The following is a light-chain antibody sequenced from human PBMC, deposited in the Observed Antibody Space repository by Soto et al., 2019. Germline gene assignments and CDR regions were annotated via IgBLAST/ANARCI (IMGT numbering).Light chain of an antibody. CDR1: QSVSSY. J-gene: IGKJ2*01. CDR2: DAS. Sequence: EIVLTQSPALSLSPGERATLSCRASQSVSSYLAWYQQKPGQAPRLLIYDASNRATGIPARFSGSGSGTDFTLTISSLEPEDFAVYYCQHRSNWPPYTFGQGTSWRSN. CDR3: QHRSNWPPYT. V-gene: IGKV3-11*01.